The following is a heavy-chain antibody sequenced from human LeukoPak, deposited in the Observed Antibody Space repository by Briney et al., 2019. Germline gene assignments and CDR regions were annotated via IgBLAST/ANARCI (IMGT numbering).Heavy chain of an antibody. CDR1: GFTFSSYW. CDR3: ARVSMVRGVIRAFDI. V-gene: IGHV3-30*03. CDR2: ISYDGSNK. Sequence: PEGSLRLSCAASGFTFSSYWMSWVRQAPGKGLEWVAVISYDGSNKYYADSVKGRFTISRDNSKNTLYLQMNSLRAEDTAVYYCARVSMVRGVIRAFDIWGQGTMVTVSS. J-gene: IGHJ3*02. D-gene: IGHD3-10*01.